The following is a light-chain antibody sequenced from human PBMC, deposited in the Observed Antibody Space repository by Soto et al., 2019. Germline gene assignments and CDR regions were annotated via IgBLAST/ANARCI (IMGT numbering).Light chain of an antibody. V-gene: IGKV3-20*01. CDR2: GAS. CDR3: QQYGSSPLT. CDR1: QSVSSSY. Sequence: EIVWTQSPGTLSLSPGERATLSCRASQSVSSSYLAWYQQKPGQAPRLLIYGASSRATGIPDRFSGSGSGTDFTLTISRLEPEDFAVYYCQQYGSSPLTFGGGTNVEIK. J-gene: IGKJ4*01.